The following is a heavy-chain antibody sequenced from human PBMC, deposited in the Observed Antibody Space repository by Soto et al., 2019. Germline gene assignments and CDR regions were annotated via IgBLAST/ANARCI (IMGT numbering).Heavy chain of an antibody. CDR3: VSDGGRDGSPTF. J-gene: IGHJ3*01. Sequence: EVQLVESGGGLVQPGVSQRLSCAGSGFTLITYWMSWARQAPGKGLEWVGNIKEDGSESYYVDSVKGRFTISRDNAETSLYLQLTSLSDEDTAVYYCVSDGGRDGSPTFWCQGTMVTVSS. CDR2: IKEDGSES. V-gene: IGHV3-7*04. D-gene: IGHD2-15*01. CDR1: GFTLITYW.